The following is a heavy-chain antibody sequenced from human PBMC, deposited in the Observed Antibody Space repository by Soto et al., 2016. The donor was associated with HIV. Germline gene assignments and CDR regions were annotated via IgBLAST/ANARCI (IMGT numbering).Heavy chain of an antibody. CDR3: AKDGYGSGIPRGFDY. J-gene: IGHJ4*02. CDR1: GFTFTTWA. CDR2: ISGNGRTT. Sequence: VQLLESGGGLGQPGGSLRLSCAASGFTFTTWAISWVRQAPGKGLEWVAGISGNGRTTYYKDAVKGRFTISRDNSKNTLYLQMDNLRAEDTAIYYCAKDGYGSGIPRGFDYWGQGYPGHRLF. V-gene: IGHV3-23*01. D-gene: IGHD3-10*01.